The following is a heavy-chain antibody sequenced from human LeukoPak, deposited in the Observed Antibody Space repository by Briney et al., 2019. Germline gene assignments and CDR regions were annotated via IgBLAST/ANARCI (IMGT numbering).Heavy chain of an antibody. CDR3: AGNYDSWTGLNY. V-gene: IGHV3-73*01. Sequence: GGSVTLSCAACGFAFSGAAMHWVRQASGKGLEWVGHIGNKASNYATDYAPSLKGRFTISRDDSKDTAYLQVNSLKPEDTAVYYCAGNYDSWTGLNYWGLGTLVTVSS. CDR2: IGNKASNYAT. J-gene: IGHJ4*02. D-gene: IGHD3-3*01. CDR1: GFAFSGAA.